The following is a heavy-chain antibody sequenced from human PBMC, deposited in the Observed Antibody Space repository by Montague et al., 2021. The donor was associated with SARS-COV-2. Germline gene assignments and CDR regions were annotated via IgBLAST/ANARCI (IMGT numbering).Heavy chain of an antibody. Sequence: SETLSLTCAVYGGSFSAYYWSWIRQPPGRGLGRIGEINHSGTTNYKSSLESRLSMSVDTSKNQFSLNLSSVTAADTAVYFCSRTYRGTFDFWGQGILVTVSS. CDR3: SRTYRGTFDF. J-gene: IGHJ4*02. V-gene: IGHV4-34*01. CDR1: GGSFSAYY. D-gene: IGHD1-7*01. CDR2: INHSGTT.